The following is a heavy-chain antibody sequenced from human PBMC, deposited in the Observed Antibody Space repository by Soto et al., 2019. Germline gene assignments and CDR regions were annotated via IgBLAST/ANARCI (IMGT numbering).Heavy chain of an antibody. V-gene: IGHV3-30-3*01. CDR3: ARDYDSSGYYRVGYYFDY. D-gene: IGHD3-22*01. CDR1: GFTFSSYA. J-gene: IGHJ4*02. CDR2: ISYDGSNK. Sequence: QVQLVESGGGVVQPGRSLRLSCAASGFTFSSYAMHWVRQAPGKGLEWVAVISYDGSNKYYADSVKGRFTISRDNSKNTLYLQMNSLRAEDTAVYYCARDYDSSGYYRVGYYFDYWGQGTLVTVSS.